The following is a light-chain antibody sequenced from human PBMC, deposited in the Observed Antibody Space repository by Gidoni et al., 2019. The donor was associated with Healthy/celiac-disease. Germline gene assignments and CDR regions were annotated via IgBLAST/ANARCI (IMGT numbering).Light chain of an antibody. V-gene: IGKV1-5*03. Sequence: SQMTQSPSTLSASVGDRVTITCRASQSISSWLAWYQQKPGKAPKLLIYKASSLESGVPSRFRGSGSGTEFTLTISSLQPDDFATYYCQQHNSYSRTFGQGTKVEIK. CDR1: QSISSW. CDR3: QQHNSYSRT. CDR2: KAS. J-gene: IGKJ1*01.